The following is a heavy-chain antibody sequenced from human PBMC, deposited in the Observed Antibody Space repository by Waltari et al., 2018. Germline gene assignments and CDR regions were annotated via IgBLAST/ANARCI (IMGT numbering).Heavy chain of an antibody. CDR2: INPDNGNT. CDR1: GYTFTSNM. J-gene: IGHJ4*02. D-gene: IGHD4-17*01. Sequence: QVHLVQPGAEVKKPGASVKVSCKASGYTFTSNMMHWVSQAPGQRLEWMGWINPDNGNTKYSQTFQGRVTITRDTSASTAYMELSSLRSEDTAVYYCARGGDYGGNPFDYWGQGTLVTVSS. V-gene: IGHV1-3*01. CDR3: ARGGDYGGNPFDY.